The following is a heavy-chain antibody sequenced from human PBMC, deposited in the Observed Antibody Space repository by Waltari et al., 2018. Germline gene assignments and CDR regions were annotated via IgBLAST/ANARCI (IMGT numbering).Heavy chain of an antibody. CDR1: GGSLSSSNSY. V-gene: IGHV4-39*01. J-gene: IGHJ3*02. CDR2: SFYSGST. CDR3: ARIALGGTSTDTFDI. D-gene: IGHD1-26*01. Sequence: QLQLQESGPGLVKPSETLSLSCSVSGGSLSSSNSYWGWIRPPPGKGLEWIGSSFYSGSTYYNPSLKSRVTISVDTSKNQFSLKLSSVTAGDTAVYYCARIALGGTSTDTFDIWGQGTRVTVSS.